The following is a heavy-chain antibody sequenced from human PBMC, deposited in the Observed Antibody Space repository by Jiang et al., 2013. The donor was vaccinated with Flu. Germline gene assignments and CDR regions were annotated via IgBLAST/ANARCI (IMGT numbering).Heavy chain of an antibody. CDR1: GASISSGSYY. CDR3: AREFSAENNWLDP. Sequence: VQLVESGPGLVKPSQTLSLTCTVSGASISSGSYYWSWIRQPAGKGLEWIGRTYSSGSTNYNPSLKSRVAISLDTSKNQFSLKLYSVTAADTARYYCAREFSAENNWLDPWGQGTQVTVSS. D-gene: IGHD1-26*01. J-gene: IGHJ5*02. V-gene: IGHV4-61*02. CDR2: TYSSGST.